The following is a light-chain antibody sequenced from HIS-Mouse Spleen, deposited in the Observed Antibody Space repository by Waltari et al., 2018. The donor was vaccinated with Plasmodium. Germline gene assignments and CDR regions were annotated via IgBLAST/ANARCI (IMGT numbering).Light chain of an antibody. V-gene: IGKV1-33*01. CDR3: QQYVNLPLT. J-gene: IGKJ4*01. CDR1: KDIRNY. Sequence: DIQMTQSPSSLSASVGDRVTITCQASKDIRNYLNWYQQKPGKAPKLLIYDASNLETGVPSRFSGSGSGTDFTFTISSLQPEDIATYYCQQYVNLPLTFGGGTKVEIK. CDR2: DAS.